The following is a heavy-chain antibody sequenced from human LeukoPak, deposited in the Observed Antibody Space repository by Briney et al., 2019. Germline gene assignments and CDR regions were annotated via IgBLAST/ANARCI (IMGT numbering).Heavy chain of an antibody. V-gene: IGHV3-48*03. CDR2: ISSSGSTI. CDR1: GFTFSSYE. D-gene: IGHD2-2*01. CDR3: ARGYCSSTSCLLDY. Sequence: GGSLRLSCAASGFTFSSYEMNWVRQAPGKGLEWVSYISSSGSTIYYADSVKGRFTISRDNAKNSLDVQMNSLRAEDTAVYYCARGYCSSTSCLLDYWGQGTLVTVSS. J-gene: IGHJ4*02.